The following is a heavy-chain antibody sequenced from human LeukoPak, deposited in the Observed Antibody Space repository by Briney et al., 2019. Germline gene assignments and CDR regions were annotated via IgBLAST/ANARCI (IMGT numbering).Heavy chain of an antibody. CDR3: ARAGILWFGESHRFDP. J-gene: IGHJ5*02. CDR1: GGSFSGYY. Sequence: RTSETLSLTCAVYGGSFSGYYWSWIRQPPGKGLEWIGEINHSGGTNYNPSLKSRVTISVDTSKNQFSLKLSSVTAADTAVYYCARAGILWFGESHRFDPWGQGTLVTVSS. V-gene: IGHV4-34*01. CDR2: INHSGGT. D-gene: IGHD3-10*01.